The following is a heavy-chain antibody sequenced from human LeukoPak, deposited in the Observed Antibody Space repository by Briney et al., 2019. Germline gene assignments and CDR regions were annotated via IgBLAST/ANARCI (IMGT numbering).Heavy chain of an antibody. D-gene: IGHD2-2*01. V-gene: IGHV5-51*01. Sequence: GESLKISCKGSGYSFTNYCSAWLRQMPGKGLEWMGIVYPGDSDTRYSPSFQGQVTISADKSFSTAYLQWSSLKASDTAMYYCARRRYCSSTSCYEGAFDIWGQGTMVTVSS. CDR1: GYSFTNYC. CDR2: VYPGDSDT. CDR3: ARRRYCSSTSCYEGAFDI. J-gene: IGHJ3*02.